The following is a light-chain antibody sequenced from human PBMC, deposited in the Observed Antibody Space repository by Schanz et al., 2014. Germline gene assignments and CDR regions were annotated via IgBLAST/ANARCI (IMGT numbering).Light chain of an antibody. Sequence: QSALTQPASVSGSPGQSITISCTGTSSDVGAYNYVSWYQQYPGKAPKLMIYAVSDRPSGVSSRFSGSKSGNTASLTISGLQAEDEADYYCSSYRRTATVAVFGTGTKLTVL. CDR3: SSYRRTATVAV. CDR2: AVS. CDR1: SSDVGAYNY. V-gene: IGLV2-14*01. J-gene: IGLJ1*01.